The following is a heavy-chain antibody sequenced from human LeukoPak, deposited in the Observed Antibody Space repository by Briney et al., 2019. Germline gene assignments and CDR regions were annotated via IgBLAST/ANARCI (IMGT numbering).Heavy chain of an antibody. CDR2: ISGSGGNT. V-gene: IGHV3-23*01. Sequence: VTLCLSCAASGFTFTSYDLSWVRQAPGKGLEWVSNISGSGGNTNYADSVQGQFTCSKDNSKNTLYLRMTGLRPQDRALYYCATGGRLRAVASYRIYYWGQGNLVTVSS. D-gene: IGHD3-10*01. J-gene: IGHJ4*02. CDR3: ATGGRLRAVASYRIYY. CDR1: GFTFTSYD.